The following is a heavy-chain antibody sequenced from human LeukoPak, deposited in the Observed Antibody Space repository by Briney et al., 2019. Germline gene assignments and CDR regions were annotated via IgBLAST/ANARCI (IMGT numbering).Heavy chain of an antibody. J-gene: IGHJ4*02. CDR1: GFTFSTYS. Sequence: GGSLRLSCAASGFTFSTYSMSWVRQAPGKGLEWVSYISSISSIIYYADSVKGRFTISRDNARDSLYLQMNSLRAEDTAVYYCTRSRPGTEAGQPNFDYWGQGTLVTVSS. D-gene: IGHD6-13*01. CDR3: TRSRPGTEAGQPNFDY. V-gene: IGHV3-48*01. CDR2: ISSISSII.